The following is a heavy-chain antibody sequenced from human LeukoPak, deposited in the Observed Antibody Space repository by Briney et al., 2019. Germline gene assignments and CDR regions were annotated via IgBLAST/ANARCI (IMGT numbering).Heavy chain of an antibody. CDR3: ARDGSIPI. CDR2: IYYSGST. V-gene: IGHV4-59*11. CDR1: GGSISSHY. J-gene: IGHJ3*02. Sequence: SETLSLTCTVSGGSISSHYWSWIRQPPGKGLEWIGYIYYSGSTNYNPSLKSRVTISVDTSKNQFSLKLSSVTAADTAVYYCARDGSIPIWGQGTMVTVSS. D-gene: IGHD2-2*03.